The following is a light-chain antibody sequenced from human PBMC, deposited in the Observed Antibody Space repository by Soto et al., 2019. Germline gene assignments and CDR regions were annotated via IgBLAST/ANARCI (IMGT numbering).Light chain of an antibody. CDR2: DVT. J-gene: IGLJ2*01. V-gene: IGLV2-14*03. Sequence: QSALTQPASVSGSPGQSITISCTGTSSDVGGFCLVSWYQQHPGRAPKLMIYDVTNRPSGVSNRFAGSKSGNTASLTISGLQAEDEADYYCSSYTSSNTDVVFGGGTKLTVL. CDR1: SSDVGGFCL. CDR3: SSYTSSNTDVV.